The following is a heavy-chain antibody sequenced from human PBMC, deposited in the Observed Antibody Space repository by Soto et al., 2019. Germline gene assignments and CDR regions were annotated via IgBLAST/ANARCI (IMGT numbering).Heavy chain of an antibody. CDR2: ITGSSSNL. CDR3: AKGGAVYGLLTHDY. D-gene: IGHD3-9*01. V-gene: IGHV3-23*01. Sequence: EVQLLESGGGLEQPGGSLRLSCAASGFTFRDYAMSWVRQAPGKGLEWVTTITGSSSNLYYSDSVKGRFAIPRDNSKNTLYLQMDSLTAEDTAVYYCAKGGAVYGLLTHDYWGQGTLVTVSS. CDR1: GFTFRDYA. J-gene: IGHJ4*02.